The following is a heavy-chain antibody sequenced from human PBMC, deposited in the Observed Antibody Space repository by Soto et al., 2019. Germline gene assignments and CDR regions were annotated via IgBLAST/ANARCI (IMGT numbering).Heavy chain of an antibody. CDR1: GFTVSSNY. CDR2: IYSGGST. CDR3: ARGGSDCSSTSCYYDAFAI. V-gene: IGHV3-53*04. Sequence: EVQLVESGGGLVQPGGSLRLSCAASGFTVSSNYMSWVRQAPGKGLEWVSVIYSGGSTYYADSVKGRFTISRHNSKNTLYLQMNSLRAEDTAVYYCARGGSDCSSTSCYYDAFAIWGQGTMVTVSS. D-gene: IGHD2-2*01. J-gene: IGHJ3*02.